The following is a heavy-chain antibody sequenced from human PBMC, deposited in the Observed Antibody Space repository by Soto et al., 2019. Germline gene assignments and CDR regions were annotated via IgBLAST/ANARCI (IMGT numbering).Heavy chain of an antibody. V-gene: IGHV3-7*05. CDR3: GSLAGSSY. D-gene: IGHD3-10*01. Sequence: EVQLVESGGGLVQPGGSLRLSCAASGFTFNTSWMSWVRRAPGKGLEWVAHMNQHGSEKYYVDSVKGRIPISGDDAKNSMYLPMDNPGAEEQAGYYCGSLAGSSYWGQGTLVTVSS. CDR1: GFTFNTSW. CDR2: MNQHGSEK. J-gene: IGHJ4*02.